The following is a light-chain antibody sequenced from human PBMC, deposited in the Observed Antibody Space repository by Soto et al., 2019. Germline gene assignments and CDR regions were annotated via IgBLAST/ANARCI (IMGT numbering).Light chain of an antibody. Sequence: EIVLTQYPATLSLSPGERATLSCRASQSVSSYLAWYQRKPGQAPRLLIYDASNRATGIPARFSGSGSGTDFTLTISSLEPEDFAVYYCQQRSNWPTFGQGTKLEIK. CDR3: QQRSNWPT. CDR2: DAS. CDR1: QSVSSY. J-gene: IGKJ2*01. V-gene: IGKV3-11*01.